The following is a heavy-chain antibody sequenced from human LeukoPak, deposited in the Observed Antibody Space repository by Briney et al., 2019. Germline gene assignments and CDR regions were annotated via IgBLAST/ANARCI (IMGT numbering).Heavy chain of an antibody. CDR3: ATGGWGYYDSSGYSI. Sequence: RASVKVSCKVYGYTLTEISMHWVRQVPGKGLEWMGGFDPEDGETIYAQKFQGRVTMTEDTSTDTAYMELSSLRSEDTAVYYCATGGWGYYDSSGYSIWGQGTMVTVSS. CDR1: GYTLTEIS. D-gene: IGHD3-22*01. CDR2: FDPEDGET. V-gene: IGHV1-24*01. J-gene: IGHJ3*02.